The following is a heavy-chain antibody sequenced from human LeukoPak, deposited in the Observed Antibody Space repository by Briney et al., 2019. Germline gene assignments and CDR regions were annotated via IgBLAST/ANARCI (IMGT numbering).Heavy chain of an antibody. CDR1: GGSISSSSYY. V-gene: IGHV4-39*01. CDR2: IYYSGST. J-gene: IGHJ4*02. CDR3: ARSYYDFWSGYDV. D-gene: IGHD3-3*01. Sequence: PSETLSLTCTVSGGSISSSSYYWGWIRQPPGKGLEWIGSIYYSGSTYYNPSLKSRVTISVDTSKNQFSLKLSSVTAAETAVYYCARSYYDFWSGYDVWGQGTLVTVSS.